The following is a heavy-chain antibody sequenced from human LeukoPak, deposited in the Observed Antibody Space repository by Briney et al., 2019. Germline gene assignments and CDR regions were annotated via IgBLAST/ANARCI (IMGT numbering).Heavy chain of an antibody. CDR3: ARGRGGRLSASNWFDT. V-gene: IGHV4-61*02. J-gene: IGHJ5*02. CDR1: GDSLSSGNYY. CDR2: IYTSGET. Sequence: SETLSLTCAVSGDSLSSGNYYWTWIRQPAGKGLEGVGRIYTSGETNYNPSLKSRVTILLDTSKNHFSLGLSSVTATDTAIYFCARGRGGRLSASNWFDTWGQGILVTVSS. D-gene: IGHD2/OR15-2a*01.